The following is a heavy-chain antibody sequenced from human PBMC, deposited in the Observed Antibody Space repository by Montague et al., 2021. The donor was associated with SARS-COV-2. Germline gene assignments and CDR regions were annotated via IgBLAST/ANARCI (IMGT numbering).Heavy chain of an antibody. Sequence: SETLSLTCTVSGGSVSSGGYYWSWIRQPPGKGLEWIGYIYYSGSTNYNPSLKSRVTISLDTSKNQFSLKLTSVTAADTAVYYCARVSLAAAATRSDYWGQGPLVPVPS. D-gene: IGHD6-13*01. CDR2: IYYSGST. V-gene: IGHV4-61*08. CDR1: GGSVSSGGYY. J-gene: IGHJ4*02. CDR3: ARVSLAAAATRSDY.